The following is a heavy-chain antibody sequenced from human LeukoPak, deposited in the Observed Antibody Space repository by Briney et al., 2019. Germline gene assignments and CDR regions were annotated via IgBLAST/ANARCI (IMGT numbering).Heavy chain of an antibody. V-gene: IGHV3-30*02. CDR2: IRYDGSNK. D-gene: IGHD6-6*01. Sequence: GSLRLSCAASGFTFSSYGMNWVRQAPGKGLEWVAFIRYDGSNKYYADSVKGRFTISRDNSKNTLYLQMNSLRAEDTAVYYCAKDPPLRGYVGLHSSSSEGDYFDYWGQGTLVTVSS. CDR1: GFTFSSYG. CDR3: AKDPPLRGYVGLHSSSSEGDYFDY. J-gene: IGHJ4*02.